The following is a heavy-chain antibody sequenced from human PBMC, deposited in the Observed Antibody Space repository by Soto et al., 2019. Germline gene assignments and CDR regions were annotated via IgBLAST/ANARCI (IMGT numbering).Heavy chain of an antibody. V-gene: IGHV1-3*01. Sequence: ASVKVSCKASGYTFTSYAMHWVRQAPGQRLEWMGWINAGNGNTKYSQKFQGRVTITRDTSASTAYMELSSLRSEDTAVYYCAREGETGSGYYHDAFDIWGQGTMVTVSS. CDR2: INAGNGNT. D-gene: IGHD3-3*01. CDR1: GYTFTSYA. J-gene: IGHJ3*02. CDR3: AREGETGSGYYHDAFDI.